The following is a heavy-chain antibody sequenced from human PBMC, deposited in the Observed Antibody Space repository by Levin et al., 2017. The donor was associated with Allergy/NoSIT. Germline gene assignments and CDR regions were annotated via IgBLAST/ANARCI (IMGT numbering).Heavy chain of an antibody. J-gene: IGHJ6*02. D-gene: IGHD2-2*01. Sequence: PSETLSLTCTVSGGSISSGSYYWSWIRQHPGKGLEWIGYIYYSGSTFHNPSLKSRVTISVDTSKNQFSLKLSSVTAADTAVYYCARDRRGGVPSSTNYYYYGLDVWGQGTTVTVSS. CDR1: GGSISSGSYY. CDR2: IYYSGST. V-gene: IGHV4-31*03. CDR3: ARDRRGGVPSSTNYYYYGLDV.